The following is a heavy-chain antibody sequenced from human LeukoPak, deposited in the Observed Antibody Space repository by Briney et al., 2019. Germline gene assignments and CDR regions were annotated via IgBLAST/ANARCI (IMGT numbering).Heavy chain of an antibody. V-gene: IGHV4-39*07. CDR1: GGSISSSSYY. CDR3: ARNYVLRYFDWLLGFDP. D-gene: IGHD3-9*01. Sequence: PSETLSLTCTVSGGSISSSSYYWGWIRQPPGKGLEWIGSIYYSGSTYYNPSLKSRVTISVDTSKNQFSLKLSSVTAADTAVYYCARNYVLRYFDWLLGFDPWGQGTLVTVSS. J-gene: IGHJ5*02. CDR2: IYYSGST.